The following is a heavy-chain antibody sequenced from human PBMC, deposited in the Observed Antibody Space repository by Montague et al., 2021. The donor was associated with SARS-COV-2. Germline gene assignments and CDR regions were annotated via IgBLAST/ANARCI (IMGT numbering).Heavy chain of an antibody. CDR1: GYSFNSNW. J-gene: IGHJ4*02. CDR2: IYPVDSDT. CDR3: ARLGGSSWYYFDY. D-gene: IGHD6-13*01. Sequence: QSGAEVKKPGESLKISCKGSGYSFNSNWIGWVRQMPGKGLEWMGVIYPVDSDTRYSPSFQGQVTISADKSISTAYLQWSSLMASDTAMYFCARLGGSSWYYFDYWGQGTLVTVSS. V-gene: IGHV5-51*01.